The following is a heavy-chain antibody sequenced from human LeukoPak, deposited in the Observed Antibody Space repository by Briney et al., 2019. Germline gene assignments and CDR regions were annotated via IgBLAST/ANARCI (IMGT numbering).Heavy chain of an antibody. CDR2: IYYSGST. Sequence: SETLSLTCTVSGGSISSSSYYWGWIRQPPGKGLEWIGSIYYSGSTYYNPSLESRVTISVDTSKNQFSLKLSSVTAADTAVYYCARESADTARAEGIAAAQDYWGQGTLVTVSS. V-gene: IGHV4-39*07. CDR1: GGSISSSSYY. J-gene: IGHJ4*02. CDR3: ARESADTARAEGIAAAQDY. D-gene: IGHD6-13*01.